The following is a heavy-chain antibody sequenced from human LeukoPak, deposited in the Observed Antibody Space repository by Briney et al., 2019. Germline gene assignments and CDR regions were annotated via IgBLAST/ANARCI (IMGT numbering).Heavy chain of an antibody. CDR2: IYYSGST. V-gene: IGHV4-39*01. D-gene: IGHD3-22*01. Sequence: SETLSLTCTVSGGSISSSSYYWGWIRQPPGKGLEWTGSIYYSGSTYYNPSLKSRVTISVDTSKNQFSLKLSSVTAADTAVYYCATEGDSSGYFDYWGQGTLVTVSS. CDR1: GGSISSSSYY. CDR3: ATEGDSSGYFDY. J-gene: IGHJ4*02.